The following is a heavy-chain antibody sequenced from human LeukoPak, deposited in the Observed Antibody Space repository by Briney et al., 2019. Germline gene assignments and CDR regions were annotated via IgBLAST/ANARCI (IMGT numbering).Heavy chain of an antibody. V-gene: IGHV3-21*01. CDR2: ISSSSSYI. J-gene: IGHJ4*02. Sequence: GGSLRLSCAASGFTFSSYSMNWVRQAPGKGLEWVSSISSSSSYIYYADSVKGRFTISRDNAKNSLYLQMNSLRAEDTAVYCCARAAGDSSGYYHESYYFDYWGQGTLVTVSS. D-gene: IGHD3-22*01. CDR1: GFTFSSYS. CDR3: ARAAGDSSGYYHESYYFDY.